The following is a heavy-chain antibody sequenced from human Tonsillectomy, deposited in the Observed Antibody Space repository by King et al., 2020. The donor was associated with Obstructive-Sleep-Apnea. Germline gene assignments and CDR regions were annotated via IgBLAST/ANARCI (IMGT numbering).Heavy chain of an antibody. CDR3: ASVRYSYGYLSAFDI. D-gene: IGHD5-18*01. CDR1: GGSISSSSYY. J-gene: IGHJ3*02. V-gene: IGHV4-39*07. CDR2: IYYTGST. Sequence: QLQESGPGLVKPSETLSLTCTVSGGSISSSSYYWGWIRQPPGKGLEWSESIYYTGSTYYNPSLKSRVTISVDTYKNQFSLKLSSVTAADTAVYYCASVRYSYGYLSAFDIWGQGTMVTVSS.